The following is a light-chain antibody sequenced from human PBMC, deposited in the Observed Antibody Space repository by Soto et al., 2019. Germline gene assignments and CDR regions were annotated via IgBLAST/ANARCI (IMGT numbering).Light chain of an antibody. J-gene: IGLJ1*01. CDR1: SSNIGSNT. Sequence: QAVVTQPPSASGTPGQRVTISCSGRSSNIGSNTVNWYQQLPGTAPKLLIYSNNQRPSGVPDRFSGSKSGTSASLAIRGLQSEDEADYYCAAWDDSLNGFYVFGTGTKLTVL. V-gene: IGLV1-44*01. CDR2: SNN. CDR3: AAWDDSLNGFYV.